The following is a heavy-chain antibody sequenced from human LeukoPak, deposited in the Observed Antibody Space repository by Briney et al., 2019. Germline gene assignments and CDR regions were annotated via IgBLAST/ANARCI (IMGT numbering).Heavy chain of an antibody. J-gene: IGHJ4*02. CDR1: GFTFSTYW. CDR2: INTDGSTT. CDR3: AKESGYDVDLEY. V-gene: IGHV3-74*01. Sequence: PGGSLSLSCAGSGFTFSTYWMHWVRQVPGGGLVWVSGINTDGSTTSYADSVKGRFTISRDNAKNTVYLQMSSLRAEDTAVYYCAKESGYDVDLEYWGQGALVNVSS. D-gene: IGHD5-12*01.